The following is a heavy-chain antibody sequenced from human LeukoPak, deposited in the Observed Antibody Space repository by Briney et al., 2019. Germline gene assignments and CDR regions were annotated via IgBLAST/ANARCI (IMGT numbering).Heavy chain of an antibody. CDR2: IYYSGST. D-gene: IGHD6-13*01. CDR1: GGSISSYY. J-gene: IGHJ5*02. CDR3: ARVGSSDNWFDP. Sequence: SETLSLTCTVPGGSISSYYWSWIRQPPGKGLGWVGYIYYSGSTNYNPSLKSRVTISVDTSKNQFSLKLSSVTAADTAVYYCARVGSSDNWFDPWGQGTLVTVSS. V-gene: IGHV4-59*01.